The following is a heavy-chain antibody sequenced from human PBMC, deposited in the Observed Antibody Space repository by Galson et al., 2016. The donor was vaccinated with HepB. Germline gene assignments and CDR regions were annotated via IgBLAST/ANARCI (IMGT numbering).Heavy chain of an antibody. Sequence: SLRLSCAASTLTFSSYTMNWVRQAPGKGLEWVSTITDSGGSTYLADPVRGRFTISRDNSKSTLYLQMNSLRAEDTAIYYCAKGRCSGRGCDYFDYWGQGTLVTVSS. CDR2: ITDSGGST. J-gene: IGHJ4*02. CDR1: TLTFSSYT. D-gene: IGHD6-19*01. CDR3: AKGRCSGRGCDYFDY. V-gene: IGHV3-23*01.